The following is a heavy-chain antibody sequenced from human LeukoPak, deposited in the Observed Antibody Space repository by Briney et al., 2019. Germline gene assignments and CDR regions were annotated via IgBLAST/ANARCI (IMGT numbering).Heavy chain of an antibody. J-gene: IGHJ4*02. CDR3: ARTALDSSGYYFAPFDY. CDR1: GFSLSTSGMC. Sequence: SGPTLVNPTQTLTLTCTFSGFSLSTSGMCVSWIRQPPGKALEWLARIDWDDDKYYSTSLKTRLTISKDTSKNQVVLTMTNMDPVDTATYYCARTALDSSGYYFAPFDYWGQGTLVTVSS. D-gene: IGHD3-22*01. CDR2: IDWDDDK. V-gene: IGHV2-70*11.